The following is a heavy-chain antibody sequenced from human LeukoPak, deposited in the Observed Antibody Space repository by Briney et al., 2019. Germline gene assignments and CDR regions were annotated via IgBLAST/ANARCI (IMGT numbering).Heavy chain of an antibody. CDR3: ARGSSSSRSRRFDY. CDR1: GGSFSGYY. V-gene: IGHV4-34*01. J-gene: IGHJ4*02. Sequence: SETLSLTCAVYGGSFSGYYWSWNRQPPGKGLEWIGEINHSGSTNYNPSLKSRVTISVDTSKNQFSLKLSSVTAADTAVYYCARGSSSSRSRRFDYWGQGTLVTVSS. CDR2: INHSGST. D-gene: IGHD6-13*01.